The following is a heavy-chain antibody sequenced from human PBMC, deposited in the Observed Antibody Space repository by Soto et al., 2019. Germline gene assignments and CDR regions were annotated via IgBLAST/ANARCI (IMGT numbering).Heavy chain of an antibody. V-gene: IGHV4-31*03. J-gene: IGHJ5*02. Sequence: SETLCLTCSVADGSISGGTYYWSWIRQHPGRGLEWIGYIYYSGRTYYSPPLKSRVTISVDTSKNQFSLNLTSVTAADTAMYYCARVERYYDSGGYNNWFDPWGPGTLVTVSS. CDR3: ARVERYYDSGGYNNWFDP. D-gene: IGHD3-22*01. CDR1: DGSISGGTYY. CDR2: IYYSGRT.